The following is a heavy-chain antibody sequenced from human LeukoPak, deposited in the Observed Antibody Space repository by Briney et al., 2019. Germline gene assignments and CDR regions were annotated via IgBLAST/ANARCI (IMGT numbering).Heavy chain of an antibody. D-gene: IGHD3-22*01. J-gene: IGHJ4*02. CDR3: ARAGPATYYYDSSGYLRLGY. Sequence: ASVKVSCKASGYSFTGYYMHWVRQAPGQGLEWMGWINPHSGGTNYAQKFQGRVTMTRDTSISTAYMELSRLRSDDTAVYYCARAGPATYYYDSSGYLRLGYWGQGTLVTVSS. CDR2: INPHSGGT. V-gene: IGHV1-2*02. CDR1: GYSFTGYY.